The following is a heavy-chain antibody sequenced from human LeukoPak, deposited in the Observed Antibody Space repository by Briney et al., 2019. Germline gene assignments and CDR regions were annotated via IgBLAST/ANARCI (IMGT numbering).Heavy chain of an antibody. D-gene: IGHD6-19*01. CDR2: IHHRGGT. CDR1: GGSISSDNR. V-gene: IGHV4-4*02. CDR3: TTNGWYCLDH. Sequence: PSETLSLTCAVSGGSISSDNRWSWVCQPPGKRLEWIGEIHHRGGTNYNPSLQSRVTISVDKSNNHFSLRLTSVTAADTAVYYCTTNGWYCLDHWGQGALVTVSS. J-gene: IGHJ1*01.